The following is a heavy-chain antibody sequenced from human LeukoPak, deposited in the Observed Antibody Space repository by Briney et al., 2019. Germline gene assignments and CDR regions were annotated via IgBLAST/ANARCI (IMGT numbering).Heavy chain of an antibody. J-gene: IGHJ3*02. CDR2: MNFNSGST. CDR1: GYTSPNYD. Sequence: ASVKVSCKASGYTSPNYDINWVRQAPGQGLEWMGWMNFNSGSTGYAQKFQGRVTMTRNTAISTVYMELSSLKSEDTAIYYCAKVGLGNTAIHIWGQGTMVTVSS. D-gene: IGHD3/OR15-3a*01. V-gene: IGHV1-8*01. CDR3: AKVGLGNTAIHI.